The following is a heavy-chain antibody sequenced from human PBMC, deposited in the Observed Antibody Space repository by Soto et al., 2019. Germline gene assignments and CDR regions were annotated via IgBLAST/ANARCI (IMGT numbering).Heavy chain of an antibody. V-gene: IGHV3-21*01. CDR3: ARDTVTTKYYFDY. Sequence: GGSLRLSCAASGFTFSSYSMNWVRQAPGKGLEWVSSISSSSSYIYYADSVKGRFTISRDNAKNSLYLQMNSLRAEDTAVYYCARDTVTTKYYFDYWGQGALVTVSS. D-gene: IGHD4-17*01. CDR1: GFTFSSYS. CDR2: ISSSSSYI. J-gene: IGHJ4*02.